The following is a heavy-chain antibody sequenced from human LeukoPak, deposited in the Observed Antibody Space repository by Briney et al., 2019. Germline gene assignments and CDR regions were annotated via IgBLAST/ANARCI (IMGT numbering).Heavy chain of an antibody. CDR2: ISYDGSNK. Sequence: GGSLRLSCAASGFTFSSYGMHWVRQAPGKGLEWVAVISYDGSNKYYADSVKGRFTISRDNSKNTLYLQMNSLRAEDTALYYCAKDEAMVRGVIKVYYYYYGMDVWGRGTTVTVSS. CDR3: AKDEAMVRGVIKVYYYYYGMDV. D-gene: IGHD3-10*01. CDR1: GFTFSSYG. J-gene: IGHJ6*02. V-gene: IGHV3-30*18.